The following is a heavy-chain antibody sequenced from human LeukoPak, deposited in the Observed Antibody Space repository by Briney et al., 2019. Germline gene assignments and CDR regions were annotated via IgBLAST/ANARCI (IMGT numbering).Heavy chain of an antibody. V-gene: IGHV4-31*03. D-gene: IGHD6-13*01. J-gene: IGHJ4*02. CDR3: ARVGQRGGIAAAAIYFDY. CDR2: IYYSGST. Sequence: SETLSLTCTVSGGSISSGGYYWSWIRQHPGKGLEWIGYIYYSGSTYYNPSLKSRVTISVDTSKNQFSLKLSSVTAADTAVYYCARVGQRGGIAAAAIYFDYWGQGTLVTVSS. CDR1: GGSISSGGYY.